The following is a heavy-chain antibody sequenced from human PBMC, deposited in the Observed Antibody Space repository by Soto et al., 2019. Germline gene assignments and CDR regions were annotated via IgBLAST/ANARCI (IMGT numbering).Heavy chain of an antibody. Sequence: QVQLVQSGAAVKKPGSSVKVSCKASGGTFSRHGISWVRQAPGQGLEWMGEIIPNFGTGNDAQKFHGRITISAGETTGTAYTELSGLRSEDTAVYDCARDGLVGYSSGRQPYRNSAGGMHVWGQGTTVTVSS. CDR3: ARDGLVGYSSGRQPYRNSAGGMHV. J-gene: IGHJ6*02. CDR1: GGTFSRHG. D-gene: IGHD6-19*01. CDR2: IIPNFGTG. V-gene: IGHV1-69*01.